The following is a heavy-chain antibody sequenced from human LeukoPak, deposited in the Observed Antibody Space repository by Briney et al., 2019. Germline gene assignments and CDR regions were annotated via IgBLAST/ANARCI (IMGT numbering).Heavy chain of an antibody. J-gene: IGHJ4*02. CDR1: GFTFGNAW. CDR2: IKSKTDGGTT. Sequence: GGSLRLSCAASGFTFGNAWMSWVRQAPGKGLEWVGRIKSKTDGGTTDYAAPVKGRFTISRDDSKNTLYLQMNSLKTEDTAVYHCTTVGLWFGELSLYWGQGTLVTVSS. V-gene: IGHV3-15*01. CDR3: TTVGLWFGELSLY. D-gene: IGHD3-10*01.